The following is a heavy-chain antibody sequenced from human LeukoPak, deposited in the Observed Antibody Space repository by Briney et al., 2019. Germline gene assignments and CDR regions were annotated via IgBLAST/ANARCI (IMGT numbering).Heavy chain of an antibody. D-gene: IGHD3-22*01. J-gene: IGHJ3*02. Sequence: GGSLRLSCAASGFTFSSYSMNWVRQAPRKGLEWVSYISSSSSTIYYADSVKGRFTISRDNAKNSLYLQMNSLRAEDTAVYYCASPPGPNYDSSGYPGAFDIWGQGTMVTVSS. CDR2: ISSSSSTI. CDR3: ASPPGPNYDSSGYPGAFDI. CDR1: GFTFSSYS. V-gene: IGHV3-48*01.